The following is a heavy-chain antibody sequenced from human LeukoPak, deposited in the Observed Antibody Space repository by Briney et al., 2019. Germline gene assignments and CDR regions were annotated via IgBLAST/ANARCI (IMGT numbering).Heavy chain of an antibody. Sequence: PGGSLRLSCAASGFTFSSYEMNWVRQAPGKGLEWVSYISSSGSTIYYADSVKGRFTISRDNAKNSLYLQMNSLRAEDTAVYYCAREGNNWNHFDYWGQGTLVTVSS. CDR3: AREGNNWNHFDY. CDR2: ISSSGSTI. J-gene: IGHJ4*02. D-gene: IGHD1-20*01. CDR1: GFTFSSYE. V-gene: IGHV3-48*03.